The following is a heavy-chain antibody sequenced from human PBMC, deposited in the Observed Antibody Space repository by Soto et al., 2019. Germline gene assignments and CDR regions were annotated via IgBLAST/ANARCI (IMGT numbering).Heavy chain of an antibody. CDR3: ASSVLMVYAKSVWFDP. CDR1: GGSISSSSYY. CDR2: IYYSGST. V-gene: IGHV4-39*01. D-gene: IGHD2-8*01. J-gene: IGHJ5*02. Sequence: QLQLQESGPGLVKPSETLSLTCTDSGGSISSSSYYWGWIRQPPGKGLEWIGSIYYSGSTYYNPSLKSRVTISVDTSKNQFSLKLSSVTAADTAVYYCASSVLMVYAKSVWFDPWGQGTLVTVSS.